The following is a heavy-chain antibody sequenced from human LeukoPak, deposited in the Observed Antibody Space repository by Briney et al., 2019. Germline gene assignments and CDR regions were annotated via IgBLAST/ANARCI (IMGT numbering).Heavy chain of an antibody. CDR3: ARDRGGAFDI. Sequence: GGSLRLSCAASGFTFSSYSTNWVRQAPGKGLEWVSSISSSSSYIYYADSVKGRFTISRDNAKNSLYLQMNSLRAEDTAVYYCARDRGGAFDIWGQGTMVTVSS. CDR2: ISSSSSYI. J-gene: IGHJ3*02. CDR1: GFTFSSYS. D-gene: IGHD3-10*01. V-gene: IGHV3-21*01.